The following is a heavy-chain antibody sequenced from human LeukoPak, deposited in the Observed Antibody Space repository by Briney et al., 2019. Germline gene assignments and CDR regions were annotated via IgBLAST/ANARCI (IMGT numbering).Heavy chain of an antibody. CDR1: GGSISSSSYH. CDR3: ARHGIPAAGTLGYFGY. J-gene: IGHJ4*02. V-gene: IGHV4-39*01. D-gene: IGHD6-13*01. Sequence: SETLSLTCTVSGGSISSSSYHWGWIRQPPGKGLELIGSISYSGSSYYIPSLESRVTISVDTSKNQFSLRLSSVTAADTAVYYCARHGIPAAGTLGYFGYWGQGTLVTVSS. CDR2: ISYSGSS.